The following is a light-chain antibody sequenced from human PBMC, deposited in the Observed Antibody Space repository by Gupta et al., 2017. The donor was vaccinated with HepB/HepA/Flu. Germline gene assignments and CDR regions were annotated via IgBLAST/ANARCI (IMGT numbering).Light chain of an antibody. CDR1: ELGNKY. Sequence: SYELTQPPSVSVSPGQTASISCSGDELGNKYACWYQQKPGQSPVLVIYQDSKRPSGIPGRFSGSNSGNTATLTISGTQAMDEADYYCQAWDGSVWVFGGGTKLTVL. V-gene: IGLV3-1*01. CDR2: QDS. CDR3: QAWDGSVWV. J-gene: IGLJ3*02.